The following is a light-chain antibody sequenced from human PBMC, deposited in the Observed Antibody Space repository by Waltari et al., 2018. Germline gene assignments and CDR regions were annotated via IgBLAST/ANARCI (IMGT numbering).Light chain of an antibody. CDR2: GAS. CDR3: QQYNNWPQA. J-gene: IGKJ1*01. V-gene: IGKV3-15*01. Sequence: EIVMTQSPATLSVSPGERATLPCRASHSVSSNVAWYQQKPGQAPRLLIYGASTRATGIPARFSGSGSGTEFTLTISSLQSEDFAVYYCQQYNNWPQAFGQGTKVEIK. CDR1: HSVSSN.